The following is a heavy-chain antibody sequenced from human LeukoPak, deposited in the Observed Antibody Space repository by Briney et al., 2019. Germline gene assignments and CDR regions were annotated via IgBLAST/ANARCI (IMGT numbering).Heavy chain of an antibody. CDR1: GGSISSYY. Sequence: PSETLSLTCTVSGGSISSYYWSWIRQPPGKGLEWIGYIYYSGSTNYNPSLKSRVTISVDTSKNQFSLKLSSVTAADTAVYYCARHYGYSSSWQPYYFDYWGQGTLVTVSS. D-gene: IGHD6-13*01. CDR3: ARHYGYSSSWQPYYFDY. V-gene: IGHV4-59*08. J-gene: IGHJ4*02. CDR2: IYYSGST.